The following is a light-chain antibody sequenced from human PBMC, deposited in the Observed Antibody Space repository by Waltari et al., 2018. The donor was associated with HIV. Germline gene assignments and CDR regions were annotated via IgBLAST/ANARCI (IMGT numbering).Light chain of an antibody. J-gene: IGLJ3*02. CDR2: FNS. V-gene: IGLV3-21*04. CDR1: NIASKS. Sequence: SYVLTQPPSVSVAPGAAATIPCGGWNIASKSVHWYRQHPGQAPVLVIRFNSDRPSGIPDRFSGSTSGNTATLTISRVEVGDEADYYCQVWDSTNHHVVFGGGTELTVL. CDR3: QVWDSTNHHVV.